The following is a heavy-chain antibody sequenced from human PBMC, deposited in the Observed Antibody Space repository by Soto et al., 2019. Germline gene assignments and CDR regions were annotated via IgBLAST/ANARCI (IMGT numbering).Heavy chain of an antibody. CDR1: GFTFSRYW. CDR3: VRNYYYISGSDFDY. D-gene: IGHD3-10*01. J-gene: IGHJ4*02. V-gene: IGHV3-7*01. Sequence: EVQLVESGGGLGQPGGSLRLSCAASGFTFSRYWMSWVRQAPGKGLEWVANIKGDGSEKYYVDSVEGRFTISRDDAKNSLYLQMNSLRAEDTAVYYCVRNYYYISGSDFDYWGQGTLVTVSS. CDR2: IKGDGSEK.